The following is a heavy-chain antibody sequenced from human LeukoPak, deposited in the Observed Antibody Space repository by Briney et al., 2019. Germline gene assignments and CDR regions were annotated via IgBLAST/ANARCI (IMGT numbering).Heavy chain of an antibody. CDR3: ESLDYFDSSDYRDY. CDR1: GFIFNNYA. Sequence: PGGSLRLSCAASGFIFNNYAMSWVRQAPGKGLECVSDISGSGGSTYCTDSVRGRFNITRDNSKDTLYLQMNSQRAEDTDLYYCESLDYFDSSDYRDYWGQGTLVTVSS. CDR2: ISGSGGST. V-gene: IGHV3-23*01. D-gene: IGHD3-22*01. J-gene: IGHJ4*02.